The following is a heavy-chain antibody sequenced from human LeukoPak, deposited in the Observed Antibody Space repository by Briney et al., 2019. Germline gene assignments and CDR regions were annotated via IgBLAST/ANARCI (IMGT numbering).Heavy chain of an antibody. CDR1: GGSVSSGSYY. Sequence: SETLSLTCTVSGGSVSSGSYYWSWIRQPPGKGLEWIGHIYYSGSTNSNPSLKSRVTLSVDTSKNQCSLKLSSVTAADTAVYYCAYSSGGRVGDYWGQGTLVTVSS. D-gene: IGHD6-25*01. J-gene: IGHJ4*02. CDR3: AYSSGGRVGDY. V-gene: IGHV4-61*01. CDR2: IYYSGST.